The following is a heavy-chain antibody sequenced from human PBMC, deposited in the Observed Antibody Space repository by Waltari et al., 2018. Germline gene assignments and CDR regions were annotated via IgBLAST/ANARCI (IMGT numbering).Heavy chain of an antibody. D-gene: IGHD1-26*01. Sequence: QVQXVXSXAEVKKPGASVTXXXKASGXTXXGYXMHWXRQAPGQGLEWMGRINPNSGGTNYAQKFQGRVTMTRDTPISTAYMERSRLRSXXXXXYYCARGSXRELLSXXYXGQGTLXXVXS. CDR2: INPNSGGT. CDR3: ARGSXRELLSXXY. J-gene: IGHJ4*02. CDR1: GXTXXGYX. V-gene: IGHV1-2*06.